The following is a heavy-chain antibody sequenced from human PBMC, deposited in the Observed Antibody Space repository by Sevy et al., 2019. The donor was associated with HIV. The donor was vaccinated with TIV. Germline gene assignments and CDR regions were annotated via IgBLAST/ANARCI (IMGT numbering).Heavy chain of an antibody. V-gene: IGHV3-11*06. CDR2: ISSSSSYT. CDR3: ARSFGSGYYYYYYGMDV. Sequence: GGSLRLSCAASGFTFSTYWMHWVRQAPGKGLEWVSYISSSSSYTNYADSVKGRFTISRDNAKNSLYLQMNSLRAEDTAVYYCARSFGSGYYYYYYGMDVWGQGTTVTVSS. D-gene: IGHD3-16*01. CDR1: GFTFSTYW. J-gene: IGHJ6*02.